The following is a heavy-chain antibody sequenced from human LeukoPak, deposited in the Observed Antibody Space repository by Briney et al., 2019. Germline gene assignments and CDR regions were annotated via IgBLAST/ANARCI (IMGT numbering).Heavy chain of an antibody. V-gene: IGHV3-23*01. D-gene: IGHD2-8*02. J-gene: IGHJ4*02. CDR2: IFPSGGEI. CDR1: GFTFSNYA. Sequence: GGSLRLSCAASGFTFSNYAMSWVRQAPGKGLEWVSSIFPSGGEIHYADSVRGRFTISRDNSKSTLSLQMNSLRAEDTAIYYCATYRQVLLPFESWGQGTLVTVSS. CDR3: ATYRQVLLPFES.